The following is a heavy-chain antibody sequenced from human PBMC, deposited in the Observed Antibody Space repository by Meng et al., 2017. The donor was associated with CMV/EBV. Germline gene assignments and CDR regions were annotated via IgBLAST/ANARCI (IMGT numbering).Heavy chain of an antibody. V-gene: IGHV3-48*04. CDR2: ISSSSTI. D-gene: IGHD3-3*01. CDR3: ARGLGTLRFLEWLPLDFDY. J-gene: IGHJ4*02. Sequence: GESLKISCAASGFTFSSYSMNWVRQAPGKGLEWVSYISSSSTIYYADSVKGRFTISRDNAKNSLYLQMNSLRAEDTAVYYCARGLGTLRFLEWLPLDFDYWGQGTLVTVSS. CDR1: GFTFSSYS.